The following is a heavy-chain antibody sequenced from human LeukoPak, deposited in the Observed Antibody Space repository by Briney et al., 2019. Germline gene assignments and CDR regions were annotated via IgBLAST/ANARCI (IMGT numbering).Heavy chain of an antibody. Sequence: PGGSLRLSCAASGFTFSSYGMHWVRQAPGKGLERVSFIRYDGGNKYYADSVKGRFTISRDNSKNTLYLQMNSLRGEDTAVYYCGKRVGATSIDYWGQGPLVTVSS. CDR1: GFTFSSYG. J-gene: IGHJ4*02. D-gene: IGHD1-26*01. V-gene: IGHV3-30*02. CDR3: GKRVGATSIDY. CDR2: IRYDGGNK.